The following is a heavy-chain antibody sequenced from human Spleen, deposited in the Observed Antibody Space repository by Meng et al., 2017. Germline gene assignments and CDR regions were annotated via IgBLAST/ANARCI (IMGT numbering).Heavy chain of an antibody. CDR1: DYTFTGYG. CDR2: IRVGNDET. J-gene: IGHJ4*02. CDR3: ARDLNGDRGIYFDY. D-gene: IGHD3-10*01. V-gene: IGHV1-3*01. Sequence: QVQLVQSGAEVKKPGASVKVSCKASDYTFTGYGVSWVRQAPGQRLEWMGWIRVGNDETHYSQKFQGRVTISRDTSASTAYMELSSLRSEDTAIYYCARDLNGDRGIYFDYWGQGTLVTVSS.